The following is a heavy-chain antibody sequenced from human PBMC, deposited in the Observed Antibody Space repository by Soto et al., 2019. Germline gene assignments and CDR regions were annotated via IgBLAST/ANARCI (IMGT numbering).Heavy chain of an antibody. J-gene: IGHJ4*02. CDR1: GGSISSYY. CDR3: ARSTFGDHQHFDY. D-gene: IGHD3-16*01. Sequence: PSKTLSLTCTVSGGSISSYYWSWIRQPPGKGLEWIGYIYYSGSTNYNPSLKSRVTISVDTSKNQFSLKLSSVTAADTAVYYCARSTFGDHQHFDYWGQGTLVTVSS. CDR2: IYYSGST. V-gene: IGHV4-59*01.